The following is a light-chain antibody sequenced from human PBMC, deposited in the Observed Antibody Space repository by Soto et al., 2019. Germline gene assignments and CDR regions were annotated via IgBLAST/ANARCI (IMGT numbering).Light chain of an antibody. Sequence: EIVMPQSPATLSVSAGERVTLSCRASQSVSSNLAWYQQKPGQAPRLLIYGASTRATGIPARFSVSGSGTDFTLTISSLQSEDFAVYYCQQYNNWPPLTFGGGTKVEIK. J-gene: IGKJ4*01. CDR3: QQYNNWPPLT. V-gene: IGKV3D-15*01. CDR2: GAS. CDR1: QSVSSN.